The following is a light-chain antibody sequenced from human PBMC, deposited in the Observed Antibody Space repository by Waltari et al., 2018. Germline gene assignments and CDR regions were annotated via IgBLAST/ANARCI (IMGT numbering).Light chain of an antibody. CDR1: QSVSRY. Sequence: EIVLTQSPGPLSLSPGERATLSCRASQSVSRYLAWYQHKPGQAPRLLIYGASTSATGIPDRFTGSGSGTDFSLTSSRLEPKDFAVYFCQHHVSLPATFGQGTRVEIK. CDR3: QHHVSLPAT. V-gene: IGKV3-20*01. J-gene: IGKJ1*01. CDR2: GAS.